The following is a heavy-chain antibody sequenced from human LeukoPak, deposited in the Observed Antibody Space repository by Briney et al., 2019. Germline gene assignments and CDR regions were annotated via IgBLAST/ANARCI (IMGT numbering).Heavy chain of an antibody. CDR2: IKQDGSDK. V-gene: IGHV3-7*01. J-gene: IGHJ4*02. D-gene: IGHD3-3*01. Sequence: GRSLRLSCAASGFTFSSFAMGWVRQAPGKGLEWVANIKQDGSDKYYVDSVKGRFTISRDNAKNSLHLQMSSLRAEDTAVYYCARINFGVVVALDYWGQGILITVSS. CDR3: ARINFGVVVALDY. CDR1: GFTFSSFA.